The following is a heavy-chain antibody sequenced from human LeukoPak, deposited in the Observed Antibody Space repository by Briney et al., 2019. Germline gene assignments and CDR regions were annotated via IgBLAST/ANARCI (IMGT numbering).Heavy chain of an antibody. CDR1: GFTFSSYG. CDR2: IWYDGSNK. V-gene: IGHV3-33*01. J-gene: IGHJ5*02. CDR3: ARDQGYSSSWYERGNWFDP. D-gene: IGHD6-13*01. Sequence: GGSLRLSCAASGFTFSSYGMHWVRQAPGKGLEWVAVIWYDGSNKYYADSVEGRFTISRDNSKNTLYLQMNSLRAEDTAVYYCARDQGYSSSWYERGNWFDPWGQGTLVTVSS.